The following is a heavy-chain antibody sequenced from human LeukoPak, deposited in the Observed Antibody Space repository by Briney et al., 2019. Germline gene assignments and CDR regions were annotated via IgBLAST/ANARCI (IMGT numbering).Heavy chain of an antibody. J-gene: IGHJ4*02. CDR1: GGSISSGSYY. CDR2: IYTSGFT. Sequence: SETLSLTCTVSGGSISSGSYYWSWIRQPAGKGLEWIGHIYTSGFTSYSPSLKSRVTISVDTSKNQFSLKLTSVTAADTAVYYCAREATVWGQGTLVTVSS. CDR3: AREATV. D-gene: IGHD4-17*01. V-gene: IGHV4-61*09.